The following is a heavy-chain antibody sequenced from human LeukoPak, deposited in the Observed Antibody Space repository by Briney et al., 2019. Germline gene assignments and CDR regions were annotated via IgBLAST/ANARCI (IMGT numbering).Heavy chain of an antibody. V-gene: IGHV3-21*01. CDR3: ARDRNYDFWSGTTRGAFDI. J-gene: IGHJ3*02. Sequence: GGSLRLSCAASGFTFSSYSMNWVRQAPGKGLEWVSSISSSSSYIYYADSVKGRFTISRDNAKNSLYLQMNSLRAEDTAVYYCARDRNYDFWSGTTRGAFDIWGQGTMVTVSS. CDR2: ISSSSSYI. CDR1: GFTFSSYS. D-gene: IGHD3-3*01.